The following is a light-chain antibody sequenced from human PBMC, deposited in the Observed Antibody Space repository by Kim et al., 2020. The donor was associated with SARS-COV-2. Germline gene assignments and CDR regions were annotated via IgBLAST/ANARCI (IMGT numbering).Light chain of an antibody. J-gene: IGKJ4*01. CDR2: GAS. CDR1: RGLTSF. CDR3: QQGQTFPLT. V-gene: IGKV1-12*01. Sequence: APVGDRVPSTCRASRGLTSFLGWYQQKPGRAPNLLISGASTLQSGVPSRFSGSESGTEFTLTISSLQPEDIASYYCQQGQTFPLTFGGGTKVDIK.